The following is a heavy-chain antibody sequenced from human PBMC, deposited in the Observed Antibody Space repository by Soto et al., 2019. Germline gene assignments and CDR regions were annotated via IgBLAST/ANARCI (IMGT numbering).Heavy chain of an antibody. CDR2: INHSGST. CDR3: ARGDSSLGLYNWFDP. Sequence: ATLTLTCAVYGGAFTCYYWSWIRQPPGKGLEWIGEINHSGSTNYNPSLKSRVTISVDTSKNQFSLKLSSVTAADTAVYYCARGDSSLGLYNWFDPWGQGTLVTVSS. D-gene: IGHD6-6*01. CDR1: GGAFTCYY. V-gene: IGHV4-34*01. J-gene: IGHJ5*02.